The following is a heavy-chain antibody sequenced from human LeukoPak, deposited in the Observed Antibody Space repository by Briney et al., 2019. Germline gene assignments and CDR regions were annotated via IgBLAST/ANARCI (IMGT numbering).Heavy chain of an antibody. J-gene: IGHJ4*02. CDR1: GFTFSTYT. D-gene: IGHD4-23*01. CDR3: AKRILDDYGGSPGDY. CDR2: ISGNAAWT. V-gene: IGHV3-23*01. Sequence: GGSLRLSCAASGFTFSTYTVNWVRQAPGKGLEWVSGISGNAAWTYYADSVKGRFTISRDNSKNTLYLQMNSLRVEDTAVYYCAKRILDDYGGSPGDYWGQGTLVTVSS.